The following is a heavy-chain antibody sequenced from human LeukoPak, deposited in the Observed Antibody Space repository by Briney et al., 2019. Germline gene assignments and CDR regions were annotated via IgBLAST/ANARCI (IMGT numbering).Heavy chain of an antibody. V-gene: IGHV4-59*01. J-gene: IGHJ4*02. CDR3: ARVGDYGDYSFDY. Sequence: KPSETLSLTCTVSGGFISSYYWSWIRQPPGKGLEWIGYIYYSGSTNYNPSLKSRVTISVDTSKNQFSLKLSSVTAADTAVYYCARVGDYGDYSFDYWGQGTLVTVSS. D-gene: IGHD4-17*01. CDR2: IYYSGST. CDR1: GGFISSYY.